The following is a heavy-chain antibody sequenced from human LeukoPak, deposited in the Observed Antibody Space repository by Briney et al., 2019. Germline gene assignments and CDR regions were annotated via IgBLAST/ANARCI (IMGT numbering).Heavy chain of an antibody. CDR1: GGSINNYY. CDR3: ARDPLWSGENYFDY. CDR2: IYFSGST. J-gene: IGHJ4*02. Sequence: SETLSLTCTVSGGSINNYYWSWIRQPPGKGLEWIGYIYFSGSTNYNPSLKSRVTISVDTSKNQFSLKLSSVTAADTAVYYCARDPLWSGENYFDYWGQGTLVTVSS. D-gene: IGHD3-16*01. V-gene: IGHV4-59*01.